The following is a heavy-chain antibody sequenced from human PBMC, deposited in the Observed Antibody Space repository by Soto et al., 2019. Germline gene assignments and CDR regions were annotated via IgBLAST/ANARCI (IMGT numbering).Heavy chain of an antibody. CDR1: GFSLSANGVG. J-gene: IGHJ5*02. CDR2: IYWNDGT. D-gene: IGHD1-1*01. V-gene: IGHV2-5*04. CDR3: ERNIRGSYWKLDP. Sequence: GSGPALVSPTGSLPLTCDFSGFSLSANGVGVGWIRQPPGGALEWLAIIYWNDGTSIRXXRQSRLSISKDTSKNQVVLTLRNMDPRDTGSYYSERNIRGSYWKLDPWGPGAQVTVFS.